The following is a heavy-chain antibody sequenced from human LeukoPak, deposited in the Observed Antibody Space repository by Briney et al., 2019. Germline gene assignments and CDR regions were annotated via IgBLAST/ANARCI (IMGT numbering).Heavy chain of an antibody. D-gene: IGHD3-10*01. CDR2: IYYSGST. CDR1: GGSISSSSYY. J-gene: IGHJ4*02. V-gene: IGHV4-39*07. CDR3: ARRGYYGSGSYYVY. Sequence: SETLSLTCTVSGGSISSSSYYWGWIRQPPGKGLEWIGSIYYSGSTYYNPSLKSRVTISVDTSKNQFSLRLSSVTAADTAVYFCARRGYYGSGSYYVYWGQGTLVTVSS.